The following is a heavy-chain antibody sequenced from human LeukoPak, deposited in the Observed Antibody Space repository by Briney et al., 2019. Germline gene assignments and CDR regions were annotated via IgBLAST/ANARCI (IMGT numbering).Heavy chain of an antibody. D-gene: IGHD3-9*01. CDR3: ARLDILTGHTLFDY. CDR2: IYPSDSDT. V-gene: IGHV5-51*01. CDR1: GYSFTTYW. Sequence: GESLKISCKGSGYSFTTYWIAWVRQMPGKGLEWMGIIYPSDSDTRYSPSFQGQVTISADNSISTAYLQWSSLKASDTAMYYCARLDILTGHTLFDYWGQGTLVTVSS. J-gene: IGHJ4*02.